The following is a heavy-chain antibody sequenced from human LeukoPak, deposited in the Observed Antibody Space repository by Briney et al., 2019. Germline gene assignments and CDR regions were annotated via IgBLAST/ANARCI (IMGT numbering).Heavy chain of an antibody. V-gene: IGHV3-21*01. CDR3: FFPGVTGKVY. Sequence: GGSLRLSCAASGFTFSSYSMNWVRQAPGKGLEWVSSISSSSSYIYYADSVKGRFTISRDNSKNTLYLQMNSLRAEDTAVYYCFFPGVTGKVYWGQGTLVTVSS. D-gene: IGHD1-1*01. CDR1: GFTFSSYS. J-gene: IGHJ4*02. CDR2: ISSSSSYI.